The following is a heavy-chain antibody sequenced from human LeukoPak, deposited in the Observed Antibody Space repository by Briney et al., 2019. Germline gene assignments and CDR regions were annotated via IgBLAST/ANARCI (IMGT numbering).Heavy chain of an antibody. CDR1: GYTFTRYY. CDR2: INPSGGTT. V-gene: IGHV1-46*01. Sequence: ASLKVSCKASGYTFTRYYMHWVRQAPGQGLEWMGIINPSGGTTSYAQKFQGRVTMTRDTSTSTVYMELSSLTSEDTALYYRAREYVGLGYFDYWGQGTLVTVSS. CDR3: AREYVGLGYFDY. D-gene: IGHD2-15*01. J-gene: IGHJ4*02.